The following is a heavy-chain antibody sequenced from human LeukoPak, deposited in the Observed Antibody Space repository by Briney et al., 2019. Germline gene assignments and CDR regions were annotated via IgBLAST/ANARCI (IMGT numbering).Heavy chain of an antibody. D-gene: IGHD3-10*01. CDR1: GGSLNSYY. Sequence: PSETLSLTCTVSGGSLNSYYWGWLRQPTGKGLEWVGYIYYSGSTNYNSSLKSRVAISVDTSKNQFSLKLSSVNAGDTAIYYCVRHGESGRHHAYSDSWGQGTLVTVSS. CDR3: VRHGESGRHHAYSDS. V-gene: IGHV4-59*08. CDR2: IYYSGST. J-gene: IGHJ4*02.